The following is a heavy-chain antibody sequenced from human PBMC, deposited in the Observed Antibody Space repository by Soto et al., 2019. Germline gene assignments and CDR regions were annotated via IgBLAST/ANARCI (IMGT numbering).Heavy chain of an antibody. CDR3: ARGHHITGKYGY. CDR1: GGSISSGGYY. CDR2: IYYSGST. D-gene: IGHD1-20*01. Sequence: PSETLSLTCTVSGGSISSGGYYWSWIRQHPGKGLEWIGYIYYSGSTYYNPSLKSRVTISVDTSKNQFSLKLSSVTAADTAVYYCARGHHITGKYGYWGQGTLVTVS. V-gene: IGHV4-31*03. J-gene: IGHJ4*02.